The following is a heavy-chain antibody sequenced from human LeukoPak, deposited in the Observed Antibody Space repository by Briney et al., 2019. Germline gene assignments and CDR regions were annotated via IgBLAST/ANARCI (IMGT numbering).Heavy chain of an antibody. CDR2: ISSSGSTI. D-gene: IGHD6-13*01. J-gene: IGHJ5*02. CDR3: AKENWYLYNNNWYKTWFDP. V-gene: IGHV3-11*01. CDR1: GFTFSDYY. Sequence: PGGSLRLSCAASGFTFSDYYMSWIRQAPGKGLEWVSYISSSGSTIYYADSVKGRFTISRDNAKNSLYLQMNSLRAEDTAIYYCAKENWYLYNNNWYKTWFDPWGQGTLVTVSS.